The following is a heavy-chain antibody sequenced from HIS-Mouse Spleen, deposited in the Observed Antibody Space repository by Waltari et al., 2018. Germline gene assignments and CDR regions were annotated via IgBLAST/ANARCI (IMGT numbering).Heavy chain of an antibody. Sequence: QLQLQESGPGQWNPRKTLPPPCTFLVGSTRIRINSGGGIAHPPGKGLEWIGSIYYSGSTYYNPSLKSRVTISVDTSKNQFSLKLSSVTAADTAVYYCAREIPYSSSWYDWYFDLWGRDTLVTVSS. CDR2: IYYSGST. D-gene: IGHD6-13*01. V-gene: IGHV4-39*07. CDR3: AREIPYSSSWYDWYFDL. J-gene: IGHJ2*01. CDR1: VGSTRIRINS.